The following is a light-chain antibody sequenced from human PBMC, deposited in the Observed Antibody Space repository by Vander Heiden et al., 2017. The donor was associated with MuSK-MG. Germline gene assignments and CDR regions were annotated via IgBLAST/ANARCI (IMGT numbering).Light chain of an antibody. V-gene: IGKV1-39*01. CDR2: AAS. CDR1: QSINTY. J-gene: IGKJ1*01. CDR3: QQSYVTPPWT. Sequence: DIQMTQSPSSLSAHVGDRVTISCRASQSINTYLGWYQQKPGKAPKLLIYAASILQTGVPSRFSGSGSGTDFTLTISSRQPEDFATYYCQQSYVTPPWTFGQGTKVEIK.